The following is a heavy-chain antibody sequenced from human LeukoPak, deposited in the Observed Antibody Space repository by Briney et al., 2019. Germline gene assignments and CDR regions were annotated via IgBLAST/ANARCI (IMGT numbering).Heavy chain of an antibody. V-gene: IGHV1-2*06. CDR2: INPNSGGT. CDR1: GYTFTGYY. CDR3: ARDDYYDSSGHLFDI. J-gene: IGHJ3*02. D-gene: IGHD3-22*01. Sequence: ASVKVSCKASGYTFTGYYMHWVRQAPGQGLEWMGRINPNSGGTNYAQKFQGRVTMTRDTSIITAYMELSRLRSDDTAVYYCARDDYYDSSGHLFDIWGQGTMVTVSS.